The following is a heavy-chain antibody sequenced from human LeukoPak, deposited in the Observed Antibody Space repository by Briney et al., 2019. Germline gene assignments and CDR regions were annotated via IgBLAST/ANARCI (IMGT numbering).Heavy chain of an antibody. V-gene: IGHV3-30*18. Sequence: SGGSLRLSCAASGFTFSSYGMHWVRQAPGEGLEWVAVISYDGSNKYYADSVKGRFTISRDNSKNTLYLQMNSLRAEDTAVYYCAKDSLDIVVVPAAIPHYYYYGMDVWGQGTTVTVSS. CDR3: AKDSLDIVVVPAAIPHYYYYGMDV. CDR1: GFTFSSYG. CDR2: ISYDGSNK. J-gene: IGHJ6*02. D-gene: IGHD2-2*02.